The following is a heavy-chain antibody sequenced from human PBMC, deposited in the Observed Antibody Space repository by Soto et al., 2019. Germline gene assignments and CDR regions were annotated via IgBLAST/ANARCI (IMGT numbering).Heavy chain of an antibody. Sequence: LSLTCAASGFTFSSYSMNWVRPAPGKGLEWVSSISSSSSYIYYADSVKGRFTISRVNAKNSLYLQMNSLRAEDTAVYYCARGGAVAEGDAFDIWGQGTMVTVSS. CDR1: GFTFSSYS. CDR3: ARGGAVAEGDAFDI. V-gene: IGHV3-21*01. CDR2: ISSSSSYI. D-gene: IGHD6-19*01. J-gene: IGHJ3*02.